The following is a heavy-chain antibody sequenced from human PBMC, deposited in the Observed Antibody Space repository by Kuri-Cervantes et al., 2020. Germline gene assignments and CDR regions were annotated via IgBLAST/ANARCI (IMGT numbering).Heavy chain of an antibody. CDR3: AKELYSYGLAY. J-gene: IGHJ4*02. V-gene: IGHV3-53*05. D-gene: IGHD5-18*01. CDR2: IYSGGNT. Sequence: GGSLRLSCAGSGFTVMGNYMTWVRQAPGKGLEWVSTIYSGGNTYYADSVKGRFTISRDSSKNMLYLQMNSLRTEDTALYYCAKELYSYGLAYWGQGTLVTVSS. CDR1: GFTVMGNY.